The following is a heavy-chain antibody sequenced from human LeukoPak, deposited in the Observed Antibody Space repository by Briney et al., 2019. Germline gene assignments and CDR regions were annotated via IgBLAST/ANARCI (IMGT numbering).Heavy chain of an antibody. J-gene: IGHJ5*02. Sequence: SETLSLTCAVYGGSFSGYYWSWIRQPPGKGLEWIREINHSGSTNYNPSLKSRVTISVDTSKNQFSLRLSSVTAADTAVYYCARGSGYSGFDPWGQGTLVTVSS. CDR2: INHSGST. V-gene: IGHV4-34*01. CDR1: GGSFSGYY. CDR3: ARGSGYSGFDP. D-gene: IGHD2-15*01.